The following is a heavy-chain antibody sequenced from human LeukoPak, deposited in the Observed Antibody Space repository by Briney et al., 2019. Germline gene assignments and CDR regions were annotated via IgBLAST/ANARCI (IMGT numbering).Heavy chain of an antibody. CDR1: GFTFSSYW. Sequence: GGSLRLSCAASGFTFSSYWMSWVRQAPGKWPDWVANINLDGSEQYYVDSAKGRFTISRDNGKKSLFLQMNSLRVEDTAVYFCVRGRGNSSSWYWDYWGEGTLVTVSS. V-gene: IGHV3-7*02. CDR3: VRGRGNSSSWYWDY. D-gene: IGHD6-13*01. CDR2: INLDGSEQ. J-gene: IGHJ4*02.